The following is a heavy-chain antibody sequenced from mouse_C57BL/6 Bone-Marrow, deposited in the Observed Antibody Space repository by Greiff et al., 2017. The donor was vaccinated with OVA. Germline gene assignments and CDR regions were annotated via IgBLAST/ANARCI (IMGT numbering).Heavy chain of an antibody. J-gene: IGHJ4*01. D-gene: IGHD2-4*01. CDR3: AREGGYDSLYAMDY. V-gene: IGHV1-64*01. Sequence: QVQLQQPGAELVKPGASVKLSCKASGYTFTSYWMHWVKQRPGQGLEWIGMIHPNSGSTNYNEKFKSKATLTVDKSSSTAYMQLCSLTSEDSAVDYCAREGGYDSLYAMDYWGQGTSVTVSS. CDR1: GYTFTSYW. CDR2: IHPNSGST.